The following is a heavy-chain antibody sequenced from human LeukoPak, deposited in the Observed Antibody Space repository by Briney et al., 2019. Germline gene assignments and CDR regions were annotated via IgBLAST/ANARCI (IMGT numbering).Heavy chain of an antibody. Sequence: ASVKVSCKASGCTFSSYAISWVRQAAGRGLEWMGGIIPIFGTANYAQKFQGRVTITAEESTSTAYMELSSLRSEATAVYYCAGSITIFGVVIDGFDIWGQGTMVTVSS. J-gene: IGHJ3*02. V-gene: IGHV1-69*13. CDR2: IIPIFGTA. CDR1: GCTFSSYA. D-gene: IGHD3-3*01. CDR3: AGSITIFGVVIDGFDI.